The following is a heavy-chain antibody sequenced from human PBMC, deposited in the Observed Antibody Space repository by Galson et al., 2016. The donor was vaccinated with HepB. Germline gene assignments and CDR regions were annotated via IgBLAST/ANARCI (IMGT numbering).Heavy chain of an antibody. CDR2: INWDDDT. CDR3: AHDVSYCSATTCFPIYHFDY. CDR1: GFSLTTRAVG. Sequence: PALVTPTPTLTLTCSFSGFSLTTRAVGVGWIRQPPGKALEWLAPINWDDDTRYSPSLRTWLAISKDTSKNQMVLKMTNMDPLDTATYYCAHDVSYCSATTCFPIYHFDYWGQGTLVTVSS. J-gene: IGHJ4*02. V-gene: IGHV2-5*02. D-gene: IGHD2-2*01.